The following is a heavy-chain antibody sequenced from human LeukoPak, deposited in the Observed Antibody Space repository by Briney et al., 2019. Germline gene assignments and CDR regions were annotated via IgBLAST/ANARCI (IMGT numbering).Heavy chain of an antibody. V-gene: IGHV1-18*01. CDR2: VCAYNGDT. Sequence: GASVKVSCKASGYTFTNYGISWVRQAPGQRLECMGWVCAYNGDTNYAQKFKGRVTMTTDTSPSTAYMELRSLRSDDTDVYYCARDRQYFDWLSITERYYFDYWGQGTLVTVSS. J-gene: IGHJ4*02. CDR1: GYTFTNYG. D-gene: IGHD3-9*01. CDR3: ARDRQYFDWLSITERYYFDY.